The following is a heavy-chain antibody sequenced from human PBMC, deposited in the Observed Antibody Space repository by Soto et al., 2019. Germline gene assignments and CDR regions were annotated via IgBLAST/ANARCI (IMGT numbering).Heavy chain of an antibody. Sequence: SETLSLTCTVSGGSISSYYWSWIRQPPGKGLEWIGYIYYSGSTNYNPSLKSRVTISVDTSKNQFSLKLSSVTAADTAVYFCARTYYFGSGTNDYWGQGILVTVSS. CDR3: ARTYYFGSGTNDY. D-gene: IGHD3-10*01. J-gene: IGHJ4*02. CDR1: GGSISSYY. V-gene: IGHV4-59*08. CDR2: IYYSGST.